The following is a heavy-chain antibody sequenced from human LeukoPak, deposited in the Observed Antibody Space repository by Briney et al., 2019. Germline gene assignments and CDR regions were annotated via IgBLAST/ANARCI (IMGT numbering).Heavy chain of an antibody. CDR3: VRDSSGDSSGRPSLDY. D-gene: IGHD3-10*01. J-gene: IGHJ4*02. CDR1: GFTFSYYG. CDR2: IWYDGGSK. V-gene: IGHV3-33*01. Sequence: PGGSLRLSCAASGFTFSYYGMHWVRQAPGKGLEWVANIWYDGGSKYYADSVKGRFTISRDNSKNTLNLQMNSQRADDTAVYFCVRDSSGDSSGRPSLDYWGQGTLVTVSS.